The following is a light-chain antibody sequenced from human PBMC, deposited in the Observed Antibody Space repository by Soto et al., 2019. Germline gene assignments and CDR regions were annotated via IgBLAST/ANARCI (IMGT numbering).Light chain of an antibody. CDR3: AAWDDNLNGVV. Sequence: QSVLTQPPSVSEAPRQRVTISCSGSTPNIRNNAVSWYQQLPGKAPKLLIYYDDLLPSGGSDRFSGSKSGTSASLTISGLQFEDEGDYYCAAWDDNLNGVVFGGGTKLNVL. CDR2: YDD. J-gene: IGLJ2*01. V-gene: IGLV1-36*01. CDR1: TPNIRNNA.